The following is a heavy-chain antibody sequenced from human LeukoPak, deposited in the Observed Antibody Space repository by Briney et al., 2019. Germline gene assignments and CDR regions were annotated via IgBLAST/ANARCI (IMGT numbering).Heavy chain of an antibody. Sequence: SETLSLTCTVSDGSISDSSYYWGWIRQPPGKGLEWIGSIYFTGTTNYNPSLRSRVTISVDTSKSQFSLRLSSVTAADTAVHYCARHVVGLSGDFVVNYFDYWGQGTLVTVSS. CDR1: DGSISDSSYY. V-gene: IGHV4-39*01. CDR2: IYFTGTT. J-gene: IGHJ4*02. CDR3: ARHVVGLSGDFVVNYFDY. D-gene: IGHD3-3*01.